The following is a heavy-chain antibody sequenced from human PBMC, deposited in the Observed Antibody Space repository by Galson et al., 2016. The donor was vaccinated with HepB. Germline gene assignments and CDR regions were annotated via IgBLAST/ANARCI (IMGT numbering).Heavy chain of an antibody. Sequence: SLRLSRAASGFTFSGFAMHWVRQAPGRGLEWVAGVSYDGSDEYYADSVKGRFTISRDNSKNTLYLQMNSLTVDDTALYYCARGPYGSGSYYGLDYWGQGTLVTVSS. V-gene: IGHV3-30*04. D-gene: IGHD3-10*01. CDR3: ARGPYGSGSYYGLDY. J-gene: IGHJ4*02. CDR2: VSYDGSDE. CDR1: GFTFSGFA.